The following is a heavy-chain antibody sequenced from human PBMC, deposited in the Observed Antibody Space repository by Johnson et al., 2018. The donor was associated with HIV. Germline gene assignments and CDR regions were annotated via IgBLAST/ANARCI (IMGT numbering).Heavy chain of an antibody. Sequence: MQLVESGGGLVQPGGSLRLSCAASGFTVSSNYMSWVRQAPGKGLEWVSVIYSGGSTYYADSVKGRFTISRDNAKNSLYLQMNSLRAEDTAVYYCARDRLYYGSSWYEESNAFDIWGQGTMVTVSS. CDR1: GFTVSSNY. D-gene: IGHD6-13*01. CDR2: IYSGGST. CDR3: ARDRLYYGSSWYEESNAFDI. V-gene: IGHV3-66*01. J-gene: IGHJ3*02.